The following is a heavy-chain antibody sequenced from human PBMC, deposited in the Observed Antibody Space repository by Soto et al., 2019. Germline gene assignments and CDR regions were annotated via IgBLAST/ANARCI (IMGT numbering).Heavy chain of an antibody. CDR3: AGGSGWISDT. J-gene: IGHJ5*02. CDR1: GFTFSPYW. CDR2: IKDDGGDE. D-gene: IGHD6-19*01. Sequence: EVQLVESGGGLVQPGGSLRLSCAASGFTFSPYWMSWVRQAPGKGLEWVAIIKDDGGDELYLEAVRGRFTISRDNAKKSLYLARDSLRVEDTAVYYCAGGSGWISDTWGQGTLVTVSS. V-gene: IGHV3-7*05.